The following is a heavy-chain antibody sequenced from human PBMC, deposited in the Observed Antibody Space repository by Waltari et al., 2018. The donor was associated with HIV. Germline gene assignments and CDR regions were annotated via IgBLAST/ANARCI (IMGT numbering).Heavy chain of an antibody. Sequence: QVQLQQWGAGLLKPSETLSLTCAVYGGSFSGYLWSWVRQPPGQGLEWIGEINHSGNTNYNPSLKSRVTISVDTSKNQFSLKVSSVTAADTAVYYCARGLSAIVYWGQGTLVTVSS. CDR1: GGSFSGYL. CDR3: ARGLSAIVY. V-gene: IGHV4-34*01. D-gene: IGHD3-22*01. CDR2: INHSGNT. J-gene: IGHJ4*02.